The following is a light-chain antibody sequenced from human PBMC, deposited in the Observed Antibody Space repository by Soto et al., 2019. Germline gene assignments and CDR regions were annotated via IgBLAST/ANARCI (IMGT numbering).Light chain of an antibody. CDR3: QQANSFPIT. V-gene: IGKV3-15*01. CDR1: QSVGNN. CDR2: GAY. Sequence: ELVMTQSPATLSVSPGARTTLSCRASQSVGNNLAWYQQKPGQAPRLLIYGAYTRATGIPARFSGSGSGTDLTITISSLQPEDCETYDGQQANSFPITFGQGTRLEIK. J-gene: IGKJ5*01.